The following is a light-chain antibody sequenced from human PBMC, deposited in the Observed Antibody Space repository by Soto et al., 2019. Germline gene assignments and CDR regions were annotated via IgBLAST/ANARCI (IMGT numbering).Light chain of an antibody. CDR3: QSYDSRVIYV. J-gene: IGLJ1*01. V-gene: IGLV1-40*01. Sequence: QAVVTQPPSVSGAPGQRVTISCTGSSSNIGAGYDVHWYQQLPGTAPKLLIYGNSNRPSGVPDRFSGSKSGTSASLAITGLRAEEEADYYCQSYDSRVIYVLGPGTKLTVL. CDR1: SSNIGAGYD. CDR2: GNS.